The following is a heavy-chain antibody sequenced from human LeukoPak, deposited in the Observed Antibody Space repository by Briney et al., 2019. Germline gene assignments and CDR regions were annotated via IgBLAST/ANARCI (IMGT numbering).Heavy chain of an antibody. Sequence: GGSLRLSCAASGFTSSSYWMHWVRQAPGKGLVWVSRINSDGSSTSYADSVKGRFTISRDNAKNTLYLQMNSLRAEDTAVYYCARVEVAGLDFDYWGQGTLVTVSS. J-gene: IGHJ4*02. D-gene: IGHD6-19*01. CDR1: GFTSSSYW. CDR3: ARVEVAGLDFDY. V-gene: IGHV3-74*01. CDR2: INSDGSST.